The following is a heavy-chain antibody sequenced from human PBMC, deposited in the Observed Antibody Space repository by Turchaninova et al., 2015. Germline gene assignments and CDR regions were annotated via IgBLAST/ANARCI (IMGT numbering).Heavy chain of an antibody. CDR1: GWSFRGNN. J-gene: IGHJ4*02. V-gene: IGHV4-34*01. D-gene: IGHD6-13*01. CDR2: INNSGST. CDR3: ARGHSSSWYIYFDY. Sequence: QVQLQQWGAGLLKPWGTLSATVAVCGWSFRGNNRSWVRQPPGKGLEWIGEINNSGSTNYNPSLKSRVTISVDTSKNQFSLKLSSVTAADTAVYYCARGHSSSWYIYFDYWGQGTLVTVSS.